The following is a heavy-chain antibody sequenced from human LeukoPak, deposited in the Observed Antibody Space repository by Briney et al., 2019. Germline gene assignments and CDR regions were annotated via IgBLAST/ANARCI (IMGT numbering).Heavy chain of an antibody. CDR1: GGSISSYY. J-gene: IGHJ5*02. CDR3: ARRYCSSTSCYVYWFDP. CDR2: IYYSGST. D-gene: IGHD2-2*01. Sequence: SETLSLTCTVSGGSISSYYWSWIRQPPGKGLEWIGYIYYSGSTNHNPSLKSRVTISVDTSKNQFSLKLSSVTAADTAVYYCARRYCSSTSCYVYWFDPWGQGTLVTVSS. V-gene: IGHV4-59*12.